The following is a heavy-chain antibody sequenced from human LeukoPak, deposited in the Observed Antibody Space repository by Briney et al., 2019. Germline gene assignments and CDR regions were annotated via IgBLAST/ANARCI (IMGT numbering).Heavy chain of an antibody. Sequence: ASVNVSCKASGYTFTSYTIVWVRQAPAQGLEWMGWISAYNGNTNYAQKVQGRVTMTTDTSTSTAYMELRSLRSDDTAVYYCARDRRAVAGSLSWFDPWGQGTLVTVYS. D-gene: IGHD6-19*01. J-gene: IGHJ5*02. CDR3: ARDRRAVAGSLSWFDP. V-gene: IGHV1-18*01. CDR1: GYTFTSYT. CDR2: ISAYNGNT.